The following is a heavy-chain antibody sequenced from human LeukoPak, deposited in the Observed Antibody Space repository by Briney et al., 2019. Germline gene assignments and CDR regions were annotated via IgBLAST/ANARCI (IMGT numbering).Heavy chain of an antibody. J-gene: IGHJ4*02. CDR2: ISYDGSNK. CDR1: GFTFSSYA. Sequence: RGSLRLSCAASGFTFSSYAIHWVRQAPGKGLEWVAVISYDGSNKYYADSVKGRFTISRDNSKNTLYLQMNSLRAEDTAVYYCASRDQAAAGTDYWGQGTLVTVSS. CDR3: ASRDQAAAGTDY. D-gene: IGHD6-13*01. V-gene: IGHV3-30-3*01.